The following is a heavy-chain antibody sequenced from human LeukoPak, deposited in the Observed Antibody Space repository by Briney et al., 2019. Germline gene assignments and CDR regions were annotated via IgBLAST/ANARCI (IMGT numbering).Heavy chain of an antibody. V-gene: IGHV3-15*01. CDR2: IKSKSDGGTT. CDR1: GFTFSNSW. CDR3: TRYYDSNALYYFDY. D-gene: IGHD3-22*01. Sequence: PGGSLRLSCAASGFTFSNSWMSWVRQAPGKGLEWVARIKSKSDGGTTDYAEPVRGRFTISRDDSKNTMYLQMNSPKTEDTAVYYCTRYYDSNALYYFDYWGQGTLVTVSS. J-gene: IGHJ4*02.